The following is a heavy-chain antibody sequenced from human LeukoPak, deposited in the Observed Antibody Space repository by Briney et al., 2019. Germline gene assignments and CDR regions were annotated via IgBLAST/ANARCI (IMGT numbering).Heavy chain of an antibody. J-gene: IGHJ4*02. CDR1: GFTFSGST. V-gene: IGHV3-73*01. Sequence: GGSLRLSCVASGFTFSGSTMLWVRQASGKGLEWVGLIRSKTNSYATVYAASVNGRFTISRDDSKSTAYLQMNTLKTEDTAVYYCKVSGTCRYEDTDVPFDYWGQGTLVTVSS. D-gene: IGHD3-16*02. CDR2: IRSKTNSYAT. CDR3: KVSGTCRYEDTDVPFDY.